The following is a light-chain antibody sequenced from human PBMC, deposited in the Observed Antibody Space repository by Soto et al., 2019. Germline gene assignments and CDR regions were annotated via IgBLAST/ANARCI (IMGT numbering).Light chain of an antibody. V-gene: IGKV3-11*01. CDR2: DAS. CDR3: QQRSNWPPTWT. CDR1: QSVSSY. J-gene: IGKJ1*01. Sequence: EIVLTQSPATLSLSPGERATLSCRASQSVSSYLAWYQHKPGQAPRLLIYDASKRATGIPARFSGSGSGTDFNLTISSLEPEDFAVDYCQQRSNWPPTWTFGQGTRVEIK.